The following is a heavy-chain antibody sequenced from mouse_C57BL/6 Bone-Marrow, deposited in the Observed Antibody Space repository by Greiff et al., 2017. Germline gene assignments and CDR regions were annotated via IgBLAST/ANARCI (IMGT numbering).Heavy chain of an antibody. CDR3: ARSGDGYCFCYFDY. V-gene: IGHV1-82*01. D-gene: IGHD2-3*01. J-gene: IGHJ2*01. CDR2: IYPGDGDT. Sequence: QVQLQQSVPELVKPGASVKISCKASGYAFSSSWMNWVKQRPGKGLEWIGRIYPGDGDTNYNGKFKGKATLTADKSSSTAYMQLSSLTSEDSAVYFCARSGDGYCFCYFDYGGQGTTLTVTS. CDR1: GYAFSSSW.